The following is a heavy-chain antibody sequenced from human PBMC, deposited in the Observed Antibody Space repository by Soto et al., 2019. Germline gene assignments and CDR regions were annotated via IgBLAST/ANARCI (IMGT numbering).Heavy chain of an antibody. CDR2: IKPDGSEK. D-gene: IGHD5-12*01. CDR3: ARNAPWTDAFDV. Sequence: GSLRLSCAASGFTFTTYWMSWVRQAPGKGLEWVANIKPDGSEKWYLEPVKGRFTISRDNAKDSLYLQMNSLRVEDTAVYYCARNAPWTDAFDVWGQGTMVTVSS. CDR1: GFTFTTYW. V-gene: IGHV3-7*02. J-gene: IGHJ3*01.